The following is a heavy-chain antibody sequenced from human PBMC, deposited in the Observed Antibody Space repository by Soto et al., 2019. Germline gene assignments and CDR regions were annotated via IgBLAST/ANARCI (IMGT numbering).Heavy chain of an antibody. CDR1: GDSVSSDGVA. CDR2: TYYRSKWYN. Sequence: QVQLQQSSPGLVTPSQTHSLTCAISGDSVSSDGVAWNWIRQSPSRGLEWLGRTYYRSKWYNDYAVSVKSRISINPDTSKNQFSLQLNSVTPEDTAVYYCARGHGDWFDPWGQGTLVTVSS. J-gene: IGHJ5*02. CDR3: ARGHGDWFDP. D-gene: IGHD4-17*01. V-gene: IGHV6-1*01.